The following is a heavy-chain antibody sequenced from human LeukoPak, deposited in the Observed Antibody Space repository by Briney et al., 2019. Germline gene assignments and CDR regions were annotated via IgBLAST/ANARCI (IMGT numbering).Heavy chain of an antibody. D-gene: IGHD6-13*01. CDR2: INPNSGGT. CDR3: ARDRVLGIAAAGGLPSNWFDP. Sequence: ASVKVSCKASGYTFTGYYMHWVRQAPGQGLEWMGWINPNSGGTNYAQKFQGRVTMTRDTSISTAYMELSRLRSDDTAVYYCARDRVLGIAAAGGLPSNWFDPWGQGTLVTVFS. CDR1: GYTFTGYY. J-gene: IGHJ5*02. V-gene: IGHV1-2*02.